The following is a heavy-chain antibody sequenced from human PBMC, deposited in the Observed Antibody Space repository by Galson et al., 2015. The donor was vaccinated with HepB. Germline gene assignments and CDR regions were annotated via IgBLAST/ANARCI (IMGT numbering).Heavy chain of an antibody. Sequence: AISGDSVSSDSATWNWIRQSPSRGLEWLGRTYYRSKWSNDYAVSVKSRITINPDTSKNQFSLQLNSVTPEDTAVYFCARGISSSWYLGDYWGQGTLVTVSS. D-gene: IGHD6-13*01. V-gene: IGHV6-1*01. CDR1: GDSVSSDSAT. CDR3: ARGISSSWYLGDY. J-gene: IGHJ4*02. CDR2: TYYRSKWSN.